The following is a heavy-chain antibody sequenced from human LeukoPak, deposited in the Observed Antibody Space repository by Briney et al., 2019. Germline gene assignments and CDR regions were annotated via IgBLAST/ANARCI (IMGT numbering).Heavy chain of an antibody. CDR3: ARQSYYYYGMDV. V-gene: IGHV4-59*08. CDR1: GGSISSYY. Sequence: NPSETLPLTCTVSGGSISSYYWSWIRQPPGKGLEWIGYIYYSGSTNYNPSLKSRVTISVDTSKNQFSLKLSSVTAADTAVYYCARQSYYYYGMDVWGQGTTVTVSS. J-gene: IGHJ6*02. CDR2: IYYSGST.